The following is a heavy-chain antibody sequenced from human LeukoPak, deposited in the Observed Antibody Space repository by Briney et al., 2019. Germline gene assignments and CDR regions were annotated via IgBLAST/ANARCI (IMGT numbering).Heavy chain of an antibody. J-gene: IGHJ4*02. CDR3: ARDYYGSGVGGFDH. CDR1: GFTFGDYA. Sequence: GGSLRLSGTASGFTFGDYAMSWVRQAPGKGLEWVALISYDGSFKYFADSVKGRFTISRDNSKTTLYLQMNSLRAEDTAVYYCARDYYGSGVGGFDHWGQGTLVTVSS. CDR2: ISYDGSFK. V-gene: IGHV3-30-3*01. D-gene: IGHD3-10*01.